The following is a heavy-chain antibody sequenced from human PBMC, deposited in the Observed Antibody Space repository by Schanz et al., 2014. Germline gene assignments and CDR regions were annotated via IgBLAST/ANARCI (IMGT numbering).Heavy chain of an antibody. V-gene: IGHV3-21*02. D-gene: IGHD2-8*02. CDR3: ARDRDAGGYDS. Sequence: VQLVESGGGVVQPGRSLRLSCAVSGFTVSSNYMSWVRQAPGKGLEWVSSISNGGGYIYYADSVKGRFTISRDNAKNSVYLQMHSLRAEDTALYYCARDRDAGGYDSWGQGTLVTVSS. CDR1: GFTVSSNY. CDR2: ISNGGGYI. J-gene: IGHJ5*01.